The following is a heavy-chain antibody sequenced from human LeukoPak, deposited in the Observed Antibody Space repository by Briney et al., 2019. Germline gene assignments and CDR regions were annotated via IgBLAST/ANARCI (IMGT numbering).Heavy chain of an antibody. CDR3: ARGRAVADLYYFDY. J-gene: IGHJ4*02. D-gene: IGHD6-19*01. Sequence: PGGSLRLSCAASGFTFSSYWMSWVRQAPGKGLEWVANIKQDGSEKYYVDSVKGRFTISRDNAKNSLYLQVNSLRAEDTAVFYCARGRAVADLYYFDYWGQGTLVTVSS. CDR1: GFTFSSYW. V-gene: IGHV3-7*01. CDR2: IKQDGSEK.